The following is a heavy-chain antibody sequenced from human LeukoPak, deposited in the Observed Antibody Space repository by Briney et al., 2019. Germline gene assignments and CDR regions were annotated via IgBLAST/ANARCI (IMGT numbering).Heavy chain of an antibody. CDR1: GFTFSSYS. D-gene: IGHD4-17*01. CDR3: AKDTDSYGDYGGATYTDAFDI. CDR2: ISSSSSYI. Sequence: GGSLRLSCAASGFTFSSYSMNWVRQPPGKGLGWVSSISSSSSYIYYADSVKGRFTISRDNAKNSLYLQMNSLRAEDTALYYCAKDTDSYGDYGGATYTDAFDIWGQGTMVTVSS. J-gene: IGHJ3*02. V-gene: IGHV3-21*04.